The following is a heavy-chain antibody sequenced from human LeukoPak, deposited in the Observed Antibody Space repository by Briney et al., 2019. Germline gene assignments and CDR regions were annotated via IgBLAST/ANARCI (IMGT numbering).Heavy chain of an antibody. Sequence: PGGSLRLSCAASGFTFSSYAMSWVRQAPGKGLEWVSAISGSGGSTYYADSEKGRFTISRDNSKNTLYLQMNSLRAEDTAVYYCAKDLGGEGNPIDYWGQGTLVTVSS. CDR3: AKDLGGEGNPIDY. V-gene: IGHV3-23*01. CDR2: ISGSGGST. J-gene: IGHJ4*02. CDR1: GFTFSSYA. D-gene: IGHD3-16*01.